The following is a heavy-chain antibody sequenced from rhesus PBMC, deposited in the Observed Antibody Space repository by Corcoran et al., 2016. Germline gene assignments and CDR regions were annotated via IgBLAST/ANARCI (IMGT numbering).Heavy chain of an antibody. CDR2: MNPSNGNT. Sequence: VQLVQSGAEVKKPGTSVKLSCKASGSTFTRSSLTWVRQAPGKVLEWMGWMNPSNGNTGYAQKFQDRVTRTRDTSTSTADMELNSLRSEDTAVYYCARGLSSWAGVYWGQGVLVTVSS. V-gene: IGHV1-200*01. CDR1: GSTFTRSS. CDR3: ARGLSSWAGVY. D-gene: IGHD6-13*01. J-gene: IGHJ4*01.